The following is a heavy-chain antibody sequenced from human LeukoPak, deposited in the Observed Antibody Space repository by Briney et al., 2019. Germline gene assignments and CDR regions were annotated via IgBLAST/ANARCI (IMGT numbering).Heavy chain of an antibody. CDR1: GFIFSNYA. CDR3: ARDSTYWYDSGSSGPHYFDY. D-gene: IGHD3-10*01. CDR2: ISSDGSKT. Sequence: GGSPRLSSAASGFIFSNYAMHWVRQAPGKGLEWVALISSDGSKTYHADSVKGRLSISRDNSKNTLYLQLNSLRAEDTSVYYCARDSTYWYDSGSSGPHYFDYWGQGTLVTVSS. V-gene: IGHV3-30*01. J-gene: IGHJ4*02.